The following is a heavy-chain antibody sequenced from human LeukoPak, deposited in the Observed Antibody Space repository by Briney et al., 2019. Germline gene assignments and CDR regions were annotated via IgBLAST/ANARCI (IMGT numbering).Heavy chain of an antibody. Sequence: SETLSLTCTVSGGSISSYYWSWIRQPPGKGLEWIGYIYYSGSTYYNPSLKSRVTISVDRSKNQFSLNLNSVTAADTAVYYCARNTVYCMDVWGQGTTVTVSS. CDR1: GGSISSYY. CDR2: IYYSGST. V-gene: IGHV4-59*12. J-gene: IGHJ6*02. CDR3: ARNTVYCMDV.